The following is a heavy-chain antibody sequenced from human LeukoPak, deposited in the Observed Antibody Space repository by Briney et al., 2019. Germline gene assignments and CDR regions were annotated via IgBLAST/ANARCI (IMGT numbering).Heavy chain of an antibody. D-gene: IGHD5-18*01. J-gene: IGHJ5*02. CDR2: INPSGGST. CDR3: ARDASVDTAMAHNWFDP. Sequence: ASVKVSCKASGYTFTSYYMHWVRQAPGQGLVWMGIINPSGGSTSYAQKFQGRVTMTRDTSTSTVYMELSSLRSEDTAVYYCARDASVDTAMAHNWFDPWGQGTLVTVSS. V-gene: IGHV1-46*01. CDR1: GYTFTSYY.